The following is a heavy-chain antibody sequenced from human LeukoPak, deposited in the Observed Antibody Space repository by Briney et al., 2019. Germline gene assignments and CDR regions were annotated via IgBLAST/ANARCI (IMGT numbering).Heavy chain of an antibody. V-gene: IGHV3-33*01. D-gene: IGHD3-22*01. CDR1: GFTFSDYY. Sequence: GGSLRLSCAASGFTFSDYYMSWVRQAPGKGLEWVAVIWYDGSNKDYADSVKGRFTISRDNSKNTLYLQMNSLRAEDTAVYYCARDSAYDSSGDAFDIWGQGTMVTVSS. J-gene: IGHJ3*02. CDR2: IWYDGSNK. CDR3: ARDSAYDSSGDAFDI.